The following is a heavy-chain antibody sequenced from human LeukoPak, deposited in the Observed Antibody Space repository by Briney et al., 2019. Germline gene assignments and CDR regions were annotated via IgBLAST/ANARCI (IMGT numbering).Heavy chain of an antibody. J-gene: IGHJ4*02. CDR2: IYAGDADV. CDR1: GYSFTSFW. Sequence: GASLKLSCKGSGYSFTSFWIAWVRQTPGKGLQWMGIIYAGDADVRYSPSFEGQVTISVDKSSNTAFLQWRSLKASDTGMYYCARSFSILGSAYHFDNWGQGTLVTVSS. V-gene: IGHV5-51*01. CDR3: ARSFSILGSAYHFDN. D-gene: IGHD3-3*01.